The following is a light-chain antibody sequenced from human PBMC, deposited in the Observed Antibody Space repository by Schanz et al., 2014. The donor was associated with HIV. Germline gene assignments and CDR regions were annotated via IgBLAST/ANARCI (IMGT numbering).Light chain of an antibody. Sequence: DVQMTQSPSSLSASVGDRVTITCRASQSISTFLNWYQQKPGKAPKLLIHAASSLQSGVPSRFSGSGSGTDFTLIISSLQPDDFATYYCQQCVTYPYTFGQGTKLDIK. CDR3: QQCVTYPYT. CDR1: QSISTF. CDR2: AAS. V-gene: IGKV1-39*01. J-gene: IGKJ2*01.